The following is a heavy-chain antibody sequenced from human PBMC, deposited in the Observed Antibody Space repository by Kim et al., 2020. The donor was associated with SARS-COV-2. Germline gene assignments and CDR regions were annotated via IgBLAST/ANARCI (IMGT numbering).Heavy chain of an antibody. CDR3: ARTNDILTGYSSNFDY. V-gene: IGHV4-59*01. J-gene: IGHJ4*02. Sequence: LKSRVTISVDTSKNQFSLKLSSVTAADTAVYYCARTNDILTGYSSNFDYWGQGTLVTVSS. D-gene: IGHD3-9*01.